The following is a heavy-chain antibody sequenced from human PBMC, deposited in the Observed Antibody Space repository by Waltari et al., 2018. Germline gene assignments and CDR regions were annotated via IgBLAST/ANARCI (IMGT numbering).Heavy chain of an antibody. Sequence: EVQLVESGGGLVKPGGSLRLSCAASGFTFSSYSMTWVRQAPGKGLEWVSSISSSSSYIYYADSVKGRFTISRDNAKNSLYLQMNSLRAEDTAVYYCARVQTNYYGMDVWGQGTTVTVSS. CDR3: ARVQTNYYGMDV. CDR2: ISSSSSYI. CDR1: GFTFSSYS. J-gene: IGHJ6*02. V-gene: IGHV3-21*01. D-gene: IGHD1-1*01.